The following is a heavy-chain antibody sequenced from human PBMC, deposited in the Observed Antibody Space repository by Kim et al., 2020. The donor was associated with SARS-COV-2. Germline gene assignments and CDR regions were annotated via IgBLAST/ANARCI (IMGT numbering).Heavy chain of an antibody. CDR3: ARQTRDWQWLVDY. J-gene: IGHJ4*02. CDR2: IYPDDSDT. V-gene: IGHV5-51*01. D-gene: IGHD6-19*01. CDR1: GYSFTNYW. Sequence: GESLKISCQGSGYSFTNYWIGWVRQMPGKGLEWMGIIYPDDSDTTYSPSFQGQVTISVDKSISTVYLQWSSLKASDTAMYYCARQTRDWQWLVDYWGQGILVTVSS.